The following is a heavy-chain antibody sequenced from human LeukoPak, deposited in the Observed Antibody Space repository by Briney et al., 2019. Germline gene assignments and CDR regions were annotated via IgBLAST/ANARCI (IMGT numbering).Heavy chain of an antibody. V-gene: IGHV1-2*02. Sequence: ASVKVSCKASGYTFTGYFMHWVRQAPGQGLEWMGWINPNSGGTNYAQKFQGRATMTRDTSISTAYMELSRLRSDDTAVYYCARDYGDYHFDYWGQGTLVTVSS. CDR3: ARDYGDYHFDY. CDR2: INPNSGGT. J-gene: IGHJ4*02. D-gene: IGHD4-17*01. CDR1: GYTFTGYF.